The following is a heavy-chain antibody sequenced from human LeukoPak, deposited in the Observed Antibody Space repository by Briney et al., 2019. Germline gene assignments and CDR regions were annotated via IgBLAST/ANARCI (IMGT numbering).Heavy chain of an antibody. Sequence: PGGSLRLSCAPSEFTFSSYATRWVRQAPGRGRGWVAVIWYDGSNRDYADSVKGRFTISRDNSKNTVYLQMNSLRAEDTAVYYCAKDSLDWGQGTLVTVSS. V-gene: IGHV3-33*06. CDR3: AKDSLD. CDR2: IWYDGSNR. CDR1: EFTFSSYA. J-gene: IGHJ4*02.